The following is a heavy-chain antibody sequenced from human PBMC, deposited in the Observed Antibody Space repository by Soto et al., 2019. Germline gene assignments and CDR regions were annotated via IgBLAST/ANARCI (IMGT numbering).Heavy chain of an antibody. J-gene: IGHJ3*02. Sequence: PGGSLRLSCIASGLALSDTSMTWARQAPGRGLEWVSSVGRSDDSTNYADSVKGRFTISRDKSKNTLYLQMDSLRADDTAMYYCAKLARGNSHYDGLNIWGQGTMVSVSS. CDR2: VGRSDDST. V-gene: IGHV3-23*01. CDR1: GLALSDTS. D-gene: IGHD3-16*01. CDR3: AKLARGNSHYDGLNI.